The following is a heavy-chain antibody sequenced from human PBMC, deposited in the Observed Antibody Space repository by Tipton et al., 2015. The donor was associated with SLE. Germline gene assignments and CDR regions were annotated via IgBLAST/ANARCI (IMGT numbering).Heavy chain of an antibody. J-gene: IGHJ6*02. CDR2: IYTSGST. D-gene: IGHD1-1*01. CDR1: GGSISSYY. Sequence: GLVKPSETLSLTCTVSGGSISSYYWSWIRQPAGKGLEWIGRIYTSGSTNYNPSLKSRVTMSVDTSKNQFSLKLSSVTAADTAVYYGARQGTTGTAWDYYYYGMDVWGQGTTVTVSS. CDR3: ARQGTTGTAWDYYYYGMDV. V-gene: IGHV4-4*07.